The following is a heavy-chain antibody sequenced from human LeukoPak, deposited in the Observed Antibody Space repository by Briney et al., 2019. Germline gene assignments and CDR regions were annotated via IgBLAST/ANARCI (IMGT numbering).Heavy chain of an antibody. Sequence: SETLSLTCTVSGGSISSSSYYWGWIRQPPGKGLEWIGSIYYSGSTYYNPSLKSRVTISVDTSKNQFSLKLSSVTAADTAVYYCARDRIAAPGRVVDYWGQGTLVTVSS. V-gene: IGHV4-39*07. CDR3: ARDRIAAPGRVVDY. CDR2: IYYSGST. D-gene: IGHD6-13*01. CDR1: GGSISSSSYY. J-gene: IGHJ4*02.